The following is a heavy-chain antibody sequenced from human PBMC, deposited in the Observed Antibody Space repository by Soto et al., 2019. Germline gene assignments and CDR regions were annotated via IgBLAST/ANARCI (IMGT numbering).Heavy chain of an antibody. D-gene: IGHD3-9*01. CDR3: VSGYYDILSGRDTKYFFDN. CDR1: GGSISSSDW. V-gene: IGHV4-4*02. CDR2: IHHSGST. J-gene: IGHJ4*02. Sequence: SETLSLTCAVSGGSISSSDWWSWVRQPPGKGLEWVGEIHHSGSTNYNPSLKSRVTISVDKSKNQFSLNLSSVTVADTALYYCVSGYYDILSGRDTKYFFDNWGQGALVTVSS.